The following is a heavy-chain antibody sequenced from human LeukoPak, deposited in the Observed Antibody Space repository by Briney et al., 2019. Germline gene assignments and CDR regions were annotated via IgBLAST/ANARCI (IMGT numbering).Heavy chain of an antibody. J-gene: IGHJ6*03. D-gene: IGHD6-13*01. CDR1: GYTFTSYD. V-gene: IGHV1-8*01. CDR2: MSPNSGNT. Sequence: ASVKVSCKASGYTFTSYDINWVRQATGQGLEWMGWMSPNSGNTGYAQKFQGRVTMTRNSSISTAYMELSSLRSEDTAVYYCARSTTSWYPYYYYYYLDVWGKGTTVTVSS. CDR3: ARSTTSWYPYYYYYYLDV.